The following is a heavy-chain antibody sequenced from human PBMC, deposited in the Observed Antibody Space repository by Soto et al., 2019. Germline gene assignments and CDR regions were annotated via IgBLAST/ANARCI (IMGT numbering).Heavy chain of an antibody. CDR3: ARGPNYGDYVEDY. Sequence: PSETMALTCTSSRESMNIRRYYWGWIRQPPGKGLKWIGSISYSGNAYHNPSLKSRVTISVDTSKNQFSLKLSSVTAADTAVYYCARGPNYGDYVEDYWVQGTLVPVSS. J-gene: IGHJ4*02. CDR1: RESMNIRRYY. V-gene: IGHV4-39*07. CDR2: ISYSGNA. D-gene: IGHD4-17*01.